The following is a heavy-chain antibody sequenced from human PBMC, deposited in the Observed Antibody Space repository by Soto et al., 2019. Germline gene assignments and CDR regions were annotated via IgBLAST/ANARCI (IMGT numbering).Heavy chain of an antibody. Sequence: SGFTFSSYGMHWVRQAPGKGLEWVAVLSYDGSNKYYADSVKGRFTISRDNSKNTLYLQMNSPRAEDTAVYYCAKGFLPPGQWLVYYYYYYGMDVWGQGTTVTVSS. CDR1: GFTFSSYG. V-gene: IGHV3-30*18. J-gene: IGHJ6*02. D-gene: IGHD6-19*01. CDR3: AKGFLPPGQWLVYYYYYYGMDV. CDR2: LSYDGSNK.